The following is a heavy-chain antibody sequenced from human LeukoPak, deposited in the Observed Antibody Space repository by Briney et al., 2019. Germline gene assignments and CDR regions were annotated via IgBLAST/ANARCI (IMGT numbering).Heavy chain of an antibody. CDR2: IYYSGST. D-gene: IGHD2-21*02. CDR3: ARGVVTADHFDY. CDR1: GGPINNYY. V-gene: IGHV4-59*12. Sequence: SETLSLTCSVSGGPINNYYWTWIRQPPGKGLEWIGYIYYSGSTNYNPSLKSRATISVDTSKNHFSLKLSSVTAADTAVYFCARGVVTADHFDYWGQGTLVTASS. J-gene: IGHJ4*02.